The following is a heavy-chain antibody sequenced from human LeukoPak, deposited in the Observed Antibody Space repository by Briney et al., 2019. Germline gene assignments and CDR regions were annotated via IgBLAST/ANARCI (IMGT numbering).Heavy chain of an antibody. CDR2: IYNSGST. CDR1: GGSISSYY. J-gene: IGHJ4*02. CDR3: ARVGQQPIKYFDY. Sequence: SETLSLTCTVSGGSISSYYWSWIRQPPGKGLECIGYIYNSGSTNYNPSLKSRVTISVDTSKNQFSLKLSSVTAADTAVYYCARVGQQPIKYFDYWGQGTLVTVSS. D-gene: IGHD6-13*01. V-gene: IGHV4-59*12.